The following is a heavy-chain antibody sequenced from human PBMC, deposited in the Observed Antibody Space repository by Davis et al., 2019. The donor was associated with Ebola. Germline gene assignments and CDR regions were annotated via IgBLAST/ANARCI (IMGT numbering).Heavy chain of an antibody. V-gene: IGHV3-9*01. CDR1: GLPFPTYT. D-gene: IGHD5-18*01. Sequence: GGSLDPSCAASGLPFPTYTFNWVRQAPGKGLEWVPSISWNGDSVGYVDSVKGRFTISKDNAKNTLYLQMNGLRADDTAMYYCARDSLRYSAAYGGWLDPWGQGTLVIVSS. CDR3: ARDSLRYSAAYGGWLDP. J-gene: IGHJ5*02. CDR2: ISWNGDSV.